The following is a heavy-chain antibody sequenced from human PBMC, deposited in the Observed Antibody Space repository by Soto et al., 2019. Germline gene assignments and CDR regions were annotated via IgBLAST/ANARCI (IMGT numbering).Heavy chain of an antibody. J-gene: IGHJ3*02. D-gene: IGHD6-13*01. CDR3: ARMASGSSWYGNAFDI. CDR1: GFSLSNARMG. Sequence: QVTLKESGPVLVKPTETLTLTCTVSGFSLSNARMGVSWIRQPPGKALEWLAHIFSNDEKSYSTSLRTRLIISKDTSKRHVVLTVTNMDPVDTATYYCARMASGSSWYGNAFDIWGQGTMVTVSS. CDR2: IFSNDEK. V-gene: IGHV2-26*01.